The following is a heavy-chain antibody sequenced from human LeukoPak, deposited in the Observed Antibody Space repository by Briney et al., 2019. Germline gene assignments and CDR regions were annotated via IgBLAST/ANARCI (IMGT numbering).Heavy chain of an antibody. CDR2: ISNNGGYP. CDR1: GFTFSSYA. CDR3: AKQLGYCSDGSCYFPY. Sequence: GGSLRLSCAASGFTFSSYAMRWVRQAPGEGLEWVSPISNNGGYPYYADSVQGRFTISRDNPKSTLCLQMNSLRAEDTAVYYCAKQLGYCSDGSCYFPYWGQGTLVTVSS. V-gene: IGHV3-23*01. J-gene: IGHJ4*02. D-gene: IGHD2-15*01.